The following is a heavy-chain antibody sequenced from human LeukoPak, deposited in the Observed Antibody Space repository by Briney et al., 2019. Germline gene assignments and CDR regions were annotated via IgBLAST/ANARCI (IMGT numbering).Heavy chain of an antibody. V-gene: IGHV1-2*02. CDR2: INPNSGGT. Sequence: ASVTVSFKASGYTFTDYYMHWVRQAPGQGLEWMGWINPNSGGTNYAQKFQGRVTITRDTSISTAYMELSRLRSDDTAVYYCARTRIAAAGIGIDYWGQGTLVTVSS. D-gene: IGHD6-13*01. J-gene: IGHJ4*02. CDR3: ARTRIAAAGIGIDY. CDR1: GYTFTDYY.